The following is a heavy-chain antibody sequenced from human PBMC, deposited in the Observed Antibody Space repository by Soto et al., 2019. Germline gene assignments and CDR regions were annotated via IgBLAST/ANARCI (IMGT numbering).Heavy chain of an antibody. D-gene: IGHD2-21*02. Sequence: EVQLVESGGGLVQPGGSLRLSCTASGFTFISYNLEWVRQPPGRGLEWVSSISGGSGFISYADSFKGRFIISRDNAKNSVFLQMSSLRDEDTAVYYCVRGGGDCRKAFDYWGKGVLVTVSS. V-gene: IGHV3-48*02. CDR3: VRGGGDCRKAFDY. CDR2: ISGGSGFI. CDR1: GFTFISYN. J-gene: IGHJ4*02.